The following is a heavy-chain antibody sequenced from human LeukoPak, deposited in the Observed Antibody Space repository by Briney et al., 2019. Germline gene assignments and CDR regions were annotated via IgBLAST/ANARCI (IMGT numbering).Heavy chain of an antibody. CDR3: ASSMVRGRLYYFDY. V-gene: IGHV4-59*01. J-gene: IGHJ4*02. CDR1: GGSISSYY. CDR2: IYYSGST. D-gene: IGHD3-10*01. Sequence: PSETLSLTCTVSGGSISSYYWSWIRQPPGKGLEWIGYIYYSGSTNYNPSLKSRVTISVDTSKNQFSLKLSSVTAADTAVYYCASSMVRGRLYYFDYWGQGTLVTVSS.